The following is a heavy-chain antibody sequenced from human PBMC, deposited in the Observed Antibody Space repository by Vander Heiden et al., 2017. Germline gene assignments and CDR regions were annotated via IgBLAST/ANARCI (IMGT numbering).Heavy chain of an antibody. D-gene: IGHD2-2*02. CDR2: ISYDGSNK. V-gene: IGHV3-30*01. J-gene: IGHJ4*02. CDR3: AREGTDCSSTSCYTGHFDY. Sequence: QVQLVESGGGVVQPGRSLRLSCAASGFTFSSYAMHWVRQLPGKGLEWVAVISYDGSNKYYADSVKGRFTISRDNSKNTLYLRMNSLRAEDTAVYYCAREGTDCSSTSCYTGHFDYWGQGTLVTVSS. CDR1: GFTFSSYA.